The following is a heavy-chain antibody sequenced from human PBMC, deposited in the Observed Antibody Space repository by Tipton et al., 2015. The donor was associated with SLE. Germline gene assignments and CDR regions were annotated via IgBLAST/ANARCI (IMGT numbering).Heavy chain of an antibody. V-gene: IGHV4-59*06. D-gene: IGHD4-11*01. CDR3: AGYTNDFFGP. CDR1: GVSISNYY. Sequence: TLSLTCTVSGVSISNYYWTWIRLPPGGGLEWIGHTSHSGNTHYNPSLESRIAMSVDTSKNQFSLKLRSVTAADTAVYYCAGYTNDFFGPWGQGTLVTVSS. CDR2: TSHSGNT. J-gene: IGHJ4*02.